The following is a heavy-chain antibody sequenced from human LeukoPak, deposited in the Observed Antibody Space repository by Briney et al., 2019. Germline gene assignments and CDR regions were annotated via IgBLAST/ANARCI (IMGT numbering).Heavy chain of an antibody. CDR2: ISAYNGNT. CDR3: ARAYEWFQKPNWFDP. D-gene: IGHD3-3*01. V-gene: IGHV1-18*01. Sequence: ASVKVSCKASGYTFTSYGISWVRQAPGQGLEWMGWISAYNGNTNYAQKLQGRVTMTTDTSTSTAYMELRSPRSDGTAVYCCARAYEWFQKPNWFDPWGQGTLVTVSS. CDR1: GYTFTSYG. J-gene: IGHJ5*02.